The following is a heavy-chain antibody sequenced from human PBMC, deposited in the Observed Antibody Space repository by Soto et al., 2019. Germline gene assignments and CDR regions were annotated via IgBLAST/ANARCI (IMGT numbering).Heavy chain of an antibody. CDR1: GYTLTGYY. V-gene: IGHV1-2*04. Sequence: ASVKVSCKASGYTLTGYYMHWVRQAPGQGLEWMGWINPNSGGTNYAQKFQGWVTMTRDTSISTAYMELSSLRSEDTAVYYCAGIRDIVLMAKAFDPWGQGTLVTVSS. J-gene: IGHJ5*02. CDR2: INPNSGGT. CDR3: AGIRDIVLMAKAFDP. D-gene: IGHD2-8*01.